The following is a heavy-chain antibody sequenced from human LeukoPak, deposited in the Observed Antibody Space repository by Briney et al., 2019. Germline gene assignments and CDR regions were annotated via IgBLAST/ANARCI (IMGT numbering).Heavy chain of an antibody. Sequence: GGSLRLSCAASGFTFRSYWMHWVRQAPGKGLVWVSRIDNDGSGTSYADSVKGRFTISRDNAKNRLYVQMNSLRADDTAVYYCATGSGLWSPDYWGQGTPVTVSS. D-gene: IGHD2-21*01. V-gene: IGHV3-74*01. CDR3: ATGSGLWSPDY. J-gene: IGHJ4*02. CDR1: GFTFRSYW. CDR2: IDNDGSGT.